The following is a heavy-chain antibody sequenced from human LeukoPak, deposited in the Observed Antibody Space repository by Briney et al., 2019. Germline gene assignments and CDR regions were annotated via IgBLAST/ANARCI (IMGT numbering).Heavy chain of an antibody. D-gene: IGHD3-22*01. Sequence: SETLSLTCTVSGGSISSYYWSWIRQPPGKGLEGIGYIYYSGSTNYNPSLKSRVTMSVDTSKNQFSLKLSSVTAADTAVYYCARGGSSGYFDFDYWGQGTLVTVSS. CDR2: IYYSGST. J-gene: IGHJ4*02. CDR1: GGSISSYY. V-gene: IGHV4-59*12. CDR3: ARGGSSGYFDFDY.